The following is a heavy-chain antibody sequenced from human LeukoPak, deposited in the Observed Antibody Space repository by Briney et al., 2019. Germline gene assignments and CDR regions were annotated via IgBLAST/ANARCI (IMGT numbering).Heavy chain of an antibody. Sequence: GGSLRLSCAASGFTFSSYAMSWVRQAPGKGLEWVSAISGSGGSTYYADSVKGRFTISRDNSKNTLYLQMNSLRAEGTAVYYCAKETGGYSGYELDYWGQGTVVTVSS. CDR1: GFTFSSYA. J-gene: IGHJ4*02. D-gene: IGHD5-12*01. CDR3: AKETGGYSGYELDY. CDR2: ISGSGGST. V-gene: IGHV3-23*01.